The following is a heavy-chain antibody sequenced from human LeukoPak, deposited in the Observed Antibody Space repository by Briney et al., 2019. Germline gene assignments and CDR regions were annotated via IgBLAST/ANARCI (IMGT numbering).Heavy chain of an antibody. CDR3: ARLIAVAGYYYYYMDV. CDR1: GYTFTGYY. D-gene: IGHD6-19*01. Sequence: WASVKVSCKASGYTFTGYYMHWVRQAPGQGLEWMGRINPNSGGTNYAQKFQGRVTMTRDTSGSRAYMELSRLRSDDTAVYYCARLIAVAGYYYYYMDVWGKGTTVTVSS. J-gene: IGHJ6*03. CDR2: INPNSGGT. V-gene: IGHV1-2*06.